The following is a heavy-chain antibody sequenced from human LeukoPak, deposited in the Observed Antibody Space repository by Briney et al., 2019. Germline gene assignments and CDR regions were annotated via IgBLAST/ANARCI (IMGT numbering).Heavy chain of an antibody. Sequence: SETLSLTCTVSGGSISSSSYYWGWIRQPPGKGLEWIGSIYYSGSTYCNPSLKSRVTISVDTSKNQFSLKLSSVTAADTAVYYCASCYCSGGSCLQEDNWFDPWGQGTLVTVSS. V-gene: IGHV4-39*01. CDR2: IYYSGST. D-gene: IGHD2-15*01. CDR3: ASCYCSGGSCLQEDNWFDP. J-gene: IGHJ5*02. CDR1: GGSISSSSYY.